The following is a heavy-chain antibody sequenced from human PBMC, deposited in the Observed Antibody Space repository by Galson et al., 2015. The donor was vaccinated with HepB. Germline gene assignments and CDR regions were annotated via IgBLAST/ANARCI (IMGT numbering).Heavy chain of an antibody. CDR1: GFTFSSYS. Sequence: SLRLSCAASGFTFSSYSMNWVRQAPGKGLEWVSSISSSSSYIYYADSVEGRFTISRDNAKNSLYLQMNSLRAEDTAVYYCARGFGGDGDYWGQGTLVTVSS. J-gene: IGHJ4*02. CDR3: ARGFGGDGDY. V-gene: IGHV3-21*01. CDR2: ISSSSSYI. D-gene: IGHD2-21*02.